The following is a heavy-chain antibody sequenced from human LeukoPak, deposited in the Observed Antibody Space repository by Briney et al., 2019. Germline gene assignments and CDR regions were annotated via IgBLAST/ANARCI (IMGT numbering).Heavy chain of an antibody. CDR3: ARVFYDSSGYYSGYWYFDL. D-gene: IGHD3-22*01. V-gene: IGHV4-59*01. J-gene: IGHJ2*01. CDR1: GGSISSYY. CDR2: IYYSGST. Sequence: SETLSLTCTVSGGSISSYYWSWIRQPPGKGLEWIGYIYYSGSTNYNPSLKSRVTISVDTSKNQFSLKLSSVTAADTAVYYCARVFYDSSGYYSGYWYFDLWGRGTLVTVSS.